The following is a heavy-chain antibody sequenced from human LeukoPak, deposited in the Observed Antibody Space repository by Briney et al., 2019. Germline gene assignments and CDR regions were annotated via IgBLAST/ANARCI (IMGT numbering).Heavy chain of an antibody. D-gene: IGHD6-13*01. V-gene: IGHV1-2*06. Sequence: ASVKVSCKASGDTFTGHYMHWVRQAPGQGLEWMGRINPNSGGTTCAQKFQGRVTMTRDTSISTAYMELYSLRSDDTAVYYCARDPREYSSTWYGDYYMDVWGKGTTVTVSS. J-gene: IGHJ6*03. CDR1: GDTFTGHY. CDR3: ARDPREYSSTWYGDYYMDV. CDR2: INPNSGGT.